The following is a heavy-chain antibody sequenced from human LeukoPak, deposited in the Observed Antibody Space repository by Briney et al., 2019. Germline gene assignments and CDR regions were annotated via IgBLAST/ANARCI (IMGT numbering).Heavy chain of an antibody. V-gene: IGHV4-30-4*01. CDR3: ARDGKYYYYMDV. CDR2: IYYSGST. Sequence: PSQTLSLTCTVSGGSVSSGDYYWSWIRQPPGKGLEWIGNIYYSGSTYYNPSLKSRITISVDTSKNQFSLKLSSVTAADTALYYCARDGKYYYYMDVWGKGTTVTVSS. D-gene: IGHD1-26*01. J-gene: IGHJ6*03. CDR1: GGSVSSGDYY.